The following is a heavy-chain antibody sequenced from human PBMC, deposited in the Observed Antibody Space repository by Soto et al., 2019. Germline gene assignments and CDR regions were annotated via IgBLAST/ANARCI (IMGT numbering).Heavy chain of an antibody. CDR1: GGSISSSSYY. V-gene: IGHV4-39*01. CDR3: ARHLLAAAGTPLFDY. J-gene: IGHJ4*02. CDR2: IYYSGST. Sequence: SETLSLTCTVSGGSISSSSYYWGWIRQPPGKGLEWIGSIYYSGSTYYNPSLKSRVTISVDTSKNQFSLKLSSVTAADTAVYYCARHLLAAAGTPLFDYWGQGTLVTVSS. D-gene: IGHD6-13*01.